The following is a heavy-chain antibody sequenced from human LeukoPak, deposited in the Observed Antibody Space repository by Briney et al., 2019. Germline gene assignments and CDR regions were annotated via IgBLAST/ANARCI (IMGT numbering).Heavy chain of an antibody. CDR2: INHSGST. CDR3: ARALAWPYYYDSSGYFNKYYYYYMDV. V-gene: IGHV4-34*01. D-gene: IGHD3-22*01. J-gene: IGHJ6*03. Sequence: SETLSLTCAVYGGSFSGYYWSWIRQPPGKGLEWIGEINHSGSTNYNPSLKSRVTISVDTSKNQFSLKLSSVTAADTAVYCCARALAWPYYYDSSGYFNKYYYYYMDVWGKGTTVTVSS. CDR1: GGSFSGYY.